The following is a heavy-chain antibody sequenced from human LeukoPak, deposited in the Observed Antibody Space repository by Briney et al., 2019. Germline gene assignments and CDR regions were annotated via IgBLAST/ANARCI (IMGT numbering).Heavy chain of an antibody. J-gene: IGHJ5*02. CDR2: FDPEDGET. CDR1: GYTLTELS. Sequence: ASVKVSCKVSGYTLTELSMHWVRQAPGKGLERMGGFDPEDGETIYAQKFQGRVTMTEDTSTDTAYMELSSLRSEDTAVYYCATARSGYYYENWFDPWGQGTLVTVSS. CDR3: ATARSGYYYENWFDP. D-gene: IGHD3-22*01. V-gene: IGHV1-24*01.